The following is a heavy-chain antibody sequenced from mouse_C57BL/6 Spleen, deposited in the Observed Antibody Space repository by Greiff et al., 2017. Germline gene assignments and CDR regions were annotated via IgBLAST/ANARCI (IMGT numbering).Heavy chain of an antibody. D-gene: IGHD2-4*01. V-gene: IGHV1-76*01. J-gene: IGHJ4*01. Sequence: VQRVESGAELVRPGASVKLSCKASGYTFTDYYINWVKQRPGQGLEWIARIYPGSGNTYYNEKFKGKATLTAEKSSSTAYMQLSSLTSEDSAVYFCARFYDYDGYYYAMDYWGQGTSVTVSS. CDR1: GYTFTDYY. CDR3: ARFYDYDGYYYAMDY. CDR2: IYPGSGNT.